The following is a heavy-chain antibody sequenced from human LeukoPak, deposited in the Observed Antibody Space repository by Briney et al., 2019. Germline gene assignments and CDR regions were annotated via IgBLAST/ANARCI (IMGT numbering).Heavy chain of an antibody. CDR1: GGTFSSYA. J-gene: IGHJ4*02. D-gene: IGHD1-26*01. Sequence: ASVKVSCKASGGTFSSYAISWVRQAPGQGLEWIGGIIPIFGTANYAQKFQGRVTITADESTSTAYMELSSLRSEDTAVYYCAIFVVGNYGYDHWGQGTLVTVSS. V-gene: IGHV1-69*13. CDR2: IIPIFGTA. CDR3: AIFVVGNYGYDH.